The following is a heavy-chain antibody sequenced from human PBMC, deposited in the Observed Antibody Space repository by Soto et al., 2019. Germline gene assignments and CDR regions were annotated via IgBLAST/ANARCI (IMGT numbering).Heavy chain of an antibody. J-gene: IGHJ5*02. CDR1: GFTFSSYA. CDR3: ARDRYDFWSGHTNWFDP. V-gene: IGHV3-30-3*01. Sequence: GGSLRLSCAASGFTFSSYAMHWVRQAPGKGLEWVAVISYDGSNKYYADSVKGRFTISRDNSKNTLYLQMNSLRAEDTAVYYCARDRYDFWSGHTNWFDPWGPGTLVTVSS. CDR2: ISYDGSNK. D-gene: IGHD3-3*01.